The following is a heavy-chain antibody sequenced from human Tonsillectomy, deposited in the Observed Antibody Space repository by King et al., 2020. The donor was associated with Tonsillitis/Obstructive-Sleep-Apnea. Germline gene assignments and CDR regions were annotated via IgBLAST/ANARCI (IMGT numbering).Heavy chain of an antibody. Sequence: VQLVESGGGLVKPGGSLRLSCAASGFTFSGYSMNWVRQAPGKGLEWVSSISSSSSYIYYADSVKGRFTISRDNAKNSLYLQMNSLRAEDTAVYYCARGSGDGYNSYDYWGQGTLVTVSS. D-gene: IGHD5-24*01. J-gene: IGHJ4*02. V-gene: IGHV3-21*01. CDR1: GFTFSGYS. CDR3: ARGSGDGYNSYDY. CDR2: ISSSSSYI.